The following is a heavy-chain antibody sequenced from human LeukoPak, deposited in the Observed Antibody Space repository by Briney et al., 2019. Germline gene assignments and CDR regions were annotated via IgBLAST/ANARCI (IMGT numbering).Heavy chain of an antibody. V-gene: IGHV1-18*04. D-gene: IGHD3-10*01. CDR1: GYTFVTYG. CDR2: ISSYNGNT. J-gene: IGHJ3*02. CDR3: ARDYYGSGSYYDMDAFDI. Sequence: GASVKVSCKASGYTFVTYGISWVRQAPGQGLEWMGRISSYNGNTEYAQKFQGRVTMTTDTSTSTAYMQVRSLRSDDTAVYYCARDYYGSGSYYDMDAFDIWGQGTMVTVSS.